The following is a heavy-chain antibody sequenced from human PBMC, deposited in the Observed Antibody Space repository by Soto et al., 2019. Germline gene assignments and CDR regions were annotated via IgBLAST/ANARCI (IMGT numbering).Heavy chain of an antibody. J-gene: IGHJ5*02. CDR2: MNPKNGKT. Sequence: QVQLVQSGAEVKKPGASVKVSCRASGYMFTSYDFNWVRQAAGQGLEWRGRMNPKNGKTDYAQKFHGSINMTRDTSISTVHMELSSLTSEDSDVYYRAKDFGGLDSWFGPWGQGTLVTVSS. CDR3: AKDFGGLDSWFGP. CDR1: GYMFTSYD. D-gene: IGHD3-16*01. V-gene: IGHV1-8*01.